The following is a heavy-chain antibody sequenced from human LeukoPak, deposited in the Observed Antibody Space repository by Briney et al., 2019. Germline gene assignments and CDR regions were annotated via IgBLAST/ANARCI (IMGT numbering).Heavy chain of an antibody. J-gene: IGHJ3*02. CDR1: GGTFSSYA. CDR3: AGAVVTAKDAFDI. CDR2: IIPIFGTA. D-gene: IGHD2-21*02. Sequence: SVKVSCKASGGTFSSYAISWVRRAPGQGLEWMGRIIPIFGTANYAQKFQGRVTITTDESTSTAYMELSSLRSEDTAVYYCAGAVVTAKDAFDIWGQGTMVTVSS. V-gene: IGHV1-69*05.